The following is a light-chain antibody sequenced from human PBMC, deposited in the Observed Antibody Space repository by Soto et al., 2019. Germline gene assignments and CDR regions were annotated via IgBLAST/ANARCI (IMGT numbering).Light chain of an antibody. Sequence: EIVMTQSPDILSVSPGERATLSCRASQSVSTDLAWYQQKPGQAPRLLIYRASTRATGIPARFSGSGSGTEFTLTISSLQSEDFAVYYCQQYRNWPPIFLTFGGGTKVEI. CDR3: QQYRNWPPIFLT. J-gene: IGKJ4*01. CDR2: RAS. CDR1: QSVSTD. V-gene: IGKV3-15*01.